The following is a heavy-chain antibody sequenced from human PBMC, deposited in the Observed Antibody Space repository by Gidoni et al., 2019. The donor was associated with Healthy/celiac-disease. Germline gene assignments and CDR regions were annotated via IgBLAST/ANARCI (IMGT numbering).Heavy chain of an antibody. V-gene: IGHV1-69*01. J-gene: IGHJ3*02. CDR2: IIPIFGTA. CDR3: ARDGWGCGGDCYGACDI. CDR1: VGTFRSSA. D-gene: IGHD2-21*02. Sequence: QVQLVQSEAAVTKPGSSVKVSCTASVGTFRSSAISWVRQAPGQGLEWMGGIIPIFGTANYAQKCQGRVTITADESTSTAYMELSSLRSEDTAVYYCARDGWGCGGDCYGACDIWGQGTMVTVSS.